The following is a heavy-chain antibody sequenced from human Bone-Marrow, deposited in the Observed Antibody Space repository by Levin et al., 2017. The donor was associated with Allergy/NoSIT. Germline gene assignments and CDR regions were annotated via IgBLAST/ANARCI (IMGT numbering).Heavy chain of an antibody. V-gene: IGHV4-61*01. CDR1: GASIGSDSLY. J-gene: IGHJ6*03. D-gene: IGHD3-10*01. CDR2: VYYTGFT. Sequence: SETLSLTCTVSGASIGSDSLYWSWVRQPPGGRLEWIGYVYYTGFTNYNPSLETRVTLSVVPSKNQFSLELRSVTAADTAVYYCARGPPYYYGPGSYYNDHYYYYLDVWGKGTTVTVSS. CDR3: ARGPPYYYGPGSYYNDHYYYYLDV.